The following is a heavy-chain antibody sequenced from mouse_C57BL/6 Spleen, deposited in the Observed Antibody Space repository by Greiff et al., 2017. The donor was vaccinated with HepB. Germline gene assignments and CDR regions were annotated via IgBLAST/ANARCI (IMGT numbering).Heavy chain of an antibody. CDR2: ISYDGSN. J-gene: IGHJ4*01. CDR3: AREYEV. CDR1: GYSITSGYY. D-gene: IGHD2-10*02. Sequence: EVQLQQSGPGLVKPSQSLSLTCSVTGYSITSGYYWNWIRQFPGNKLEWMGYISYDGSNNYNPSLKNRISITRDTSKNQFFLKLKSVTTEDTATYYCAREYEVWGQGTSVTVSS. V-gene: IGHV3-6*01.